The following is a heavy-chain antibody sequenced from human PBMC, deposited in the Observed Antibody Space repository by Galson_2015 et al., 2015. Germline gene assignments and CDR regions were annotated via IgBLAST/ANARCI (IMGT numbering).Heavy chain of an antibody. CDR1: GFTFSNYW. CDR2: IKQDGSEK. J-gene: IGHJ4*02. D-gene: IGHD6-19*01. Sequence: SLRLSCAASGFTFSNYWMSWVRQAPGKGLEWVANIKQDGSEKYYVDSVKGRFTIPRDNAKNSLYLQMNSLRAEDTAVYYCARASSGWYFDYWGQGTLVTVSS. CDR3: ARASSGWYFDY. V-gene: IGHV3-7*03.